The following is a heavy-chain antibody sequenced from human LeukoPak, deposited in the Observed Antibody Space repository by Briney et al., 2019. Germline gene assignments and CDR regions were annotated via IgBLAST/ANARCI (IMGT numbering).Heavy chain of an antibody. V-gene: IGHV3-7*01. Sequence: GGSLRLSCAASGFTFSSYWMSWVRQAPGKGLEWVANIKQDGSEKYYVDSVKGRFTISRDNAKNSLYLQMNSLRAEDTAVYYCARDASPGVGILTGYYDYYCYMDVWGKGTTVTVSS. CDR2: IKQDGSEK. CDR3: ARDASPGVGILTGYYDYYCYMDV. CDR1: GFTFSSYW. D-gene: IGHD3-9*01. J-gene: IGHJ6*03.